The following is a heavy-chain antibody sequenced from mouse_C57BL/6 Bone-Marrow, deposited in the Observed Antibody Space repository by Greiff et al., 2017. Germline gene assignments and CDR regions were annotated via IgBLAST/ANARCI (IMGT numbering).Heavy chain of an antibody. D-gene: IGHD1-1*01. J-gene: IGHJ3*01. CDR1: GFTFSSYG. Sequence: EVQVLESGGDLVKPGGSLKLSCAASGFTFSSYGMSWVRQTPDKRLEWVATISSGGSYTYYPDSVKGRFTISKDNAKNTLYLQMSSLKAEETAIYYCERPWVGAYWGQGTLVTVSA. V-gene: IGHV5-6*01. CDR2: ISSGGSYT. CDR3: ERPWVGAY.